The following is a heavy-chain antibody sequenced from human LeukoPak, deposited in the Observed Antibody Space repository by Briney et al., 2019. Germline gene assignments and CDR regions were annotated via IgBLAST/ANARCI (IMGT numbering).Heavy chain of an antibody. CDR2: ISGSGDNT. J-gene: IGHJ4*02. CDR1: GFTFSSYV. CDR3: ATPPYYLDY. V-gene: IGHV3-23*01. Sequence: PGGSLRLSCAASGFTFSSYVMNWVRQAPGKGLEWVSAISGSGDNTYYADSVKGRFTISRDNSKNTLYLQMNSLRAGDTAVYYCATPPYYLDYWGQGTLVTVSS.